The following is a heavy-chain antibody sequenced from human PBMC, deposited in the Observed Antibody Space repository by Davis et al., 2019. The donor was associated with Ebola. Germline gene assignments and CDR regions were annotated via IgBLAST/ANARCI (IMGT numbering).Heavy chain of an antibody. CDR3: ARQGYPQMYYYYGMDV. CDR2: IYYSGST. J-gene: IGHJ6*02. D-gene: IGHD2-2*01. CDR1: GGSISSSSYY. Sequence: SETLSLTCTVAGGSISSSSYYWGWIRQPPGKGLEWIGSIYYSGSTYYNPSLKSRVTISVDTSKNQFSLKLSSVTAADTAVYYCARQGYPQMYYYYGMDVWGQGTTVTVSS. V-gene: IGHV4-39*01.